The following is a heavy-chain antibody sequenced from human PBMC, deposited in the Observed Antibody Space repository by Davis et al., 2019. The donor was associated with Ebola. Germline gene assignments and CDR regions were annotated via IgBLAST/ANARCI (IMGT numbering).Heavy chain of an antibody. J-gene: IGHJ3*02. CDR3: ARGFGDVDSFDI. CDR2: INPNSGVT. V-gene: IGHV1-2*06. CDR1: GYTFTSYG. D-gene: IGHD3-10*01. Sequence: AASVKVSCKASGYTFTSYGITWVRQAPGQGLEWMGRINPNSGVTNYAQKFQGRVTMTRDTSTNTAYMELSRLRSDDTAVYYCARGFGDVDSFDIWGQGTMVTVSS.